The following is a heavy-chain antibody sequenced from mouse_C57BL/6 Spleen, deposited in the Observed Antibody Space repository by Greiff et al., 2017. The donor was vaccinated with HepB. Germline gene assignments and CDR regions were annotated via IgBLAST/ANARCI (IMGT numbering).Heavy chain of an antibody. CDR3: AKGDYGSSYPFAY. V-gene: IGHV2-5*01. CDR1: GFSLTSYG. CDR2: IWRGGST. D-gene: IGHD1-1*01. Sequence: QVHVKQSGPGLVQPSQSLSITCTVSGFSLTSYGVHWVRQSPGKGLEWLGVIWRGGSTDYNAAFMSRLSITQDNSKSQVFFKMNSLQADDTAIYYCAKGDYGSSYPFAYWGQGTLVTVSA. J-gene: IGHJ3*01.